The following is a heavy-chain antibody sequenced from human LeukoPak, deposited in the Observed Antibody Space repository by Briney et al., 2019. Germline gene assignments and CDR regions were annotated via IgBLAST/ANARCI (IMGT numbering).Heavy chain of an antibody. CDR2: IYSGGST. V-gene: IGHV3-53*01. CDR1: GFTVSSNY. CDR3: ARDRRIVGATDAFDI. J-gene: IGHJ3*02. Sequence: GGSLRLSCAASGFTVSSNYMSWVRQAPGKGLGWVSVIYSGGSTYYADSVKGRFTISRDNSKNTLYLQMNSLRAEDTAVYYCARDRRIVGATDAFDIWGQGTMVTVSS. D-gene: IGHD1-26*01.